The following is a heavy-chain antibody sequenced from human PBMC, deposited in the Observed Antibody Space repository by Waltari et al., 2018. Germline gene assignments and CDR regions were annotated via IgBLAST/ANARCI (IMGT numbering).Heavy chain of an antibody. CDR3: SGGEVTGTDF. D-gene: IGHD6-19*01. J-gene: IGHJ4*02. Sequence: EVQVVESGGGLVQPGGSLKLSCATSGFGFGGFSIHWVRQTSGKGLEWVGRIRREPYNYATAYSASVKGRFTISRDDSKNTAFLQMNSLMTEDTAVYYCSGGEVTGTDFWGQGTLVTVSS. CDR2: IRREPYNYAT. CDR1: GFGFGGFS. V-gene: IGHV3-73*01.